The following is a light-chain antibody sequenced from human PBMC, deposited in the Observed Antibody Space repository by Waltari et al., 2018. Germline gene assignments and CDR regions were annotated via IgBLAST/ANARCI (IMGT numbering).Light chain of an antibody. CDR3: YSTDSSDTHRV. CDR2: EDS. V-gene: IGLV3-10*01. CDR1: ALPKKY. Sequence: SYELTQPPSVSVSPGQAARIPCPGDALPKKYAYWYQQKSGQAPALVIYEDSKRPSGIPERFSGSSSGTTATLTLSGAQVEDEGDYYCYSTDSSDTHRVFGGGTKLTVL. J-gene: IGLJ3*02.